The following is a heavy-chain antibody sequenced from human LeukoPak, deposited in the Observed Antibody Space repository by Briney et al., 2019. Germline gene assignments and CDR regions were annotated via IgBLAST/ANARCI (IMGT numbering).Heavy chain of an antibody. J-gene: IGHJ4*02. CDR2: IYYSGST. CDR3: ARGVVATMGIGLFDY. V-gene: IGHV4-30-4*01. Sequence: SETLSLTCTVSGYSINSGYYWSWIRQPPGKGLEWIGYIYYSGSTYYNPSLKSRVTISVDTSKNQFSLKLSSVTAADTAVYYCARGVVATMGIGLFDYWGQGTLVTVSS. D-gene: IGHD5-12*01. CDR1: GYSINSGYY.